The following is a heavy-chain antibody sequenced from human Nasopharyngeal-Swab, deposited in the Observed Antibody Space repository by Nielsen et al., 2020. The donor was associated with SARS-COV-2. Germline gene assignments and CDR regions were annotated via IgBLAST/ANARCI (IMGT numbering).Heavy chain of an antibody. CDR2: IKQDGSEK. V-gene: IGHV3-7*03. CDR3: ARQGVFVPAYFHQYYMDV. D-gene: IGHD3-16*02. CDR1: GFSFSTYW. Sequence: GESLKISCAASGFSFSTYWMTWVRQAPGKGLEWVANIKQDGSEKYYVDSVKGRFTVSRDNPKNLLYLQVNSLRAEDTAVYYRARQGVFVPAYFHQYYMDVWGKGTTVTVSS. J-gene: IGHJ6*03.